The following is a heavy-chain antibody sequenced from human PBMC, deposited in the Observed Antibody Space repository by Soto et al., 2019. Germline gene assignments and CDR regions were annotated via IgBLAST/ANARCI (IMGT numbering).Heavy chain of an antibody. J-gene: IGHJ5*02. V-gene: IGHV1-3*01. Sequence: ASVKVSCKASGYTFTSYGIHWARQAPGQRLEWMGWINAANGDTKYSPKFQGRVTITRDTSASTAYMELSSLRSEDTAVYYCVRRHVSATGIDWFDPWGQGTLVTVSS. CDR2: INAANGDT. D-gene: IGHD6-13*01. CDR3: VRRHVSATGIDWFDP. CDR1: GYTFTSYG.